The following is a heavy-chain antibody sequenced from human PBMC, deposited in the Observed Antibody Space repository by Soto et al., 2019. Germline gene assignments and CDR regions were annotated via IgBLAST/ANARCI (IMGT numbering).Heavy chain of an antibody. Sequence: SWGGRGDGQGLEWMGWISAYNGNTNYAQKLQGRVTMTTDTSTSTAYMEPRSLRSDDTAVYYCARAPMTTLINCFDPWGQGPLVTVPS. CDR3: ARAPMTTLINCFDP. V-gene: IGHV1-18*01. J-gene: IGHJ5*02. CDR2: ISAYNGNT.